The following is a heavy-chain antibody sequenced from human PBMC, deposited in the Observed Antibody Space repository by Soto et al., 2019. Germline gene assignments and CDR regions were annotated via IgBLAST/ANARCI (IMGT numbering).Heavy chain of an antibody. J-gene: IGHJ6*03. CDR2: FDPEDGET. D-gene: IGHD5-12*01. CDR3: ARGGYRGYSGYDRGAKGLYYYYYYMDV. V-gene: IGHV1-24*01. Sequence: ASVKVSCKVSGYTLTELSMHWVRQAPGKGLEWMGGFDPEDGETIYAQKFQGRVTMTEDTSISTAYMELSSLRSEDTAVYYCARGGYRGYSGYDRGAKGLYYYYYYMDVWGKGTTVTVSS. CDR1: GYTLTELS.